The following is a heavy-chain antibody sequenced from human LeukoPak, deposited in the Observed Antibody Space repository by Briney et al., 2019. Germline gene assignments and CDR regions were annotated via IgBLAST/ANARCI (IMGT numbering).Heavy chain of an antibody. CDR1: GFTFSSYS. Sequence: GGSLRLSCAASGFTFSSYSMNWVRQAPGKGLEWVSSISSSSSYIYYADPVKGRFTISRDNAKNSLYLQMNSLRAEDTAVYYCARDFASPYCSGGSCQSNDYWGQGTLVTVSS. CDR3: ARDFASPYCSGGSCQSNDY. J-gene: IGHJ4*02. V-gene: IGHV3-21*01. CDR2: ISSSSSYI. D-gene: IGHD2-15*01.